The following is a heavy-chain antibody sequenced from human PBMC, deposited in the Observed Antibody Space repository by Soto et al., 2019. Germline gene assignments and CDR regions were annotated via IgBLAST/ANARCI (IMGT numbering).Heavy chain of an antibody. CDR3: ARAPYYGDFNWFDP. V-gene: IGHV1-69*02. J-gene: IGHJ5*02. D-gene: IGHD4-17*01. CDR2: IIPILGIA. CDR1: GGTFSSYT. Sequence: QVQLVQSGAEVKKPGSSVKVSCKASGGTFSSYTISWVRQAPGQGLEWMGRIIPILGIANYAQKVQGRVTITADKSTSTAYMELSSLRSEDTAVYYCARAPYYGDFNWFDPWGQGTLVTVSS.